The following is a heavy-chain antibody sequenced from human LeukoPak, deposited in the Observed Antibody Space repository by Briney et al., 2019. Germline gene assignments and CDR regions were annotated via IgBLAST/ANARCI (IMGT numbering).Heavy chain of an antibody. CDR2: ISGSGGST. J-gene: IGHJ4*02. CDR1: GFTFSSYA. V-gene: IGHV3-23*01. Sequence: PGGSLRLSCAASGFTFSSYAMSWVRQAPGKGLEWVSAISGSGGSTYYADSVKGRFTISRDFSKNTVFLHMNSLRAEDTAMYYCARGDDSGYYDYFDYWGQGAPVTVSS. CDR3: ARGDDSGYYDYFDY. D-gene: IGHD3-22*01.